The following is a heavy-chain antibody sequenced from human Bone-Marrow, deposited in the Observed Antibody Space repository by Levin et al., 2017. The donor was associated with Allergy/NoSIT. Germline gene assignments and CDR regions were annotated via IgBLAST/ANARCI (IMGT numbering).Heavy chain of an antibody. CDR3: AGYDTSAYHSPFDY. V-gene: IGHV3-23*01. CDR2: ISGSGGNT. J-gene: IGHJ4*02. D-gene: IGHD3-22*01. CDR1: GFIFSNYA. Sequence: VASVKVSCAASGFIFSNYAMNWVRQAPGKGLEWVSQISGSGGNTHYADSVKGRFTFSRDNSKNTLYLQMNSLRAEDTAVYYCAGYDTSAYHSPFDYWGQGTLVTVSS.